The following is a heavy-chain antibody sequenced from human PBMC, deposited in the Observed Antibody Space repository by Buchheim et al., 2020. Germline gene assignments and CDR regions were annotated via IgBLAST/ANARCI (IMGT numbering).Heavy chain of an antibody. D-gene: IGHD6-19*01. CDR2: IYTSGST. CDR3: ARDWIAVPTVGAYYYYGMDV. CDR1: GGSISSGSYY. V-gene: IGHV4-61*02. Sequence: QVQLQESGPGLVKPSQTLSLTCTVSGGSISSGSYYWSWIRQPAGKGLEWIGRIYTSGSTNPSLKSRVTISVDTSKNQFSLKLSSVTAADTAVYYCARDWIAVPTVGAYYYYGMDVWGQGTT. J-gene: IGHJ6*02.